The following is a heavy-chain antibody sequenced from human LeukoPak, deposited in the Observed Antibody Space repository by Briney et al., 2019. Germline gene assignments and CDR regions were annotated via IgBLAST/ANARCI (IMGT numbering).Heavy chain of an antibody. CDR3: AREGDYSGSYYYYYYMDV. Sequence: GGSLRLSCAASGFTFSSYWVSWVRQAPGKGLEWVANIKQDGSEKYYVDSVKGRFTISRDNAKNSLYLQMNSLRAEDTAVYYCAREGDYSGSYYYYYYMDVWGKGTTVTVSS. V-gene: IGHV3-7*01. CDR1: GFTFSSYW. CDR2: IKQDGSEK. J-gene: IGHJ6*03. D-gene: IGHD1-26*01.